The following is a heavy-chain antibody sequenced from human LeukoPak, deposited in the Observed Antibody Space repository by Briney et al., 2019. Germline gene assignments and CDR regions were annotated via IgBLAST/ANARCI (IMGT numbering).Heavy chain of an antibody. CDR2: ISGSGGST. V-gene: IGHV3-23*01. Sequence: PGGSLRLSCAASNFAFSTYAMTWVRQAPGKGLEWVSAISGSGGSTYYADSVKGRFTISRDNSKNTLYLQMNSLRAEDTAVYYCAKDDDSSGYYYGEFDYWGQGTLVTVSS. J-gene: IGHJ4*02. D-gene: IGHD3-22*01. CDR1: NFAFSTYA. CDR3: AKDDDSSGYYYGEFDY.